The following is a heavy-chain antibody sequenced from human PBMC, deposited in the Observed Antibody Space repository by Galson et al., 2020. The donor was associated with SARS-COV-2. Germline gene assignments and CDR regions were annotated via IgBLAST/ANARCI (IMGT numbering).Heavy chain of an antibody. D-gene: IGHD1-26*01. CDR3: ARDTGWELLLNY. CDR2: IWHDGSNK. V-gene: IGHV3-33*01. J-gene: IGHJ4*02. CDR1: GFIFSNYG. Sequence: GGSLRLSCAASGFIFSNYGMHWVRQAPGKGLEWVAVIWHDGSNKYYADSVKGRFTISRDSSKNTLYLQMNSLRAEDTAVYYCARDTGWELLLNYWGQGTLVTVS.